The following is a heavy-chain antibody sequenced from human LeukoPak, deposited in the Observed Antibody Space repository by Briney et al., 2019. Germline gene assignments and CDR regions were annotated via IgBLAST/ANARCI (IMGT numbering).Heavy chain of an antibody. CDR2: ISYDGSNK. J-gene: IGHJ4*02. V-gene: IGHV3-30*18. Sequence: GGSLRLSRAASGFTFSSYGMHWVRQAPGKGLEWVAVISYDGSNKYYADSVKGRFTISRDNSENTLYLQMNSLRAGDTAVYYCAKEQYYYDSSGYYAVDYWGQGTLVTVSS. D-gene: IGHD3-22*01. CDR1: GFTFSSYG. CDR3: AKEQYYYDSSGYYAVDY.